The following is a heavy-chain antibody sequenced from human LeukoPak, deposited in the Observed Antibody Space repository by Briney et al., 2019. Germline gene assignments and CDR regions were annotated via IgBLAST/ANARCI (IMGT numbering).Heavy chain of an antibody. D-gene: IGHD3/OR15-3a*01. CDR3: ASVDPLNGSYFDY. CDR1: GGSISSHH. J-gene: IGHJ4*02. CDR2: IYYSGST. Sequence: SETLSLTCTVSGGSISSHHWSWIRQPPGKGLEWIGYIYYSGSTNYNPSLKSRVTISVDTSKNQFSLKLSSVTAADTAVYYCASVDPLNGSYFDYWGQGTLVTVSS. V-gene: IGHV4-59*11.